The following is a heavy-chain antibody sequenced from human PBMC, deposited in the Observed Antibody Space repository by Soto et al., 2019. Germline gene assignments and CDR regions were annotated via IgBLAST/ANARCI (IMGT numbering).Heavy chain of an antibody. CDR3: ARDPEPNYYWPYNWFDP. Sequence: GGFLRLSCTASGFTFSSYEMNWVGQAPGKGLEWVSYISSSGSTIYYADSVKGRFTISRDNAKNSLYLQMNSLRAEDTAVYYCARDPEPNYYWPYNWFDPWGQGTLVTVSS. V-gene: IGHV3-48*03. CDR1: GFTFSSYE. CDR2: ISSSGSTI. D-gene: IGHD3-22*01. J-gene: IGHJ5*02.